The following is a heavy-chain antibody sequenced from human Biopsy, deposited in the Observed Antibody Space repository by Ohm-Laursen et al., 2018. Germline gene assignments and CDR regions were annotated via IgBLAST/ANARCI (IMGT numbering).Heavy chain of an antibody. Sequence: SLRLSCSAFGLRFSMYAMSWARQAPGKGLEWVSGVSGSGGRTYYAESMKGRFTISRDNSKKTVYLQMKSLGAEDTAVYYCAKEVFSAVGTSGFDPWGQGALVTVSS. CDR1: GLRFSMYA. V-gene: IGHV3-23*01. D-gene: IGHD1/OR15-1a*01. CDR3: AKEVFSAVGTSGFDP. CDR2: VSGSGGRT. J-gene: IGHJ5*02.